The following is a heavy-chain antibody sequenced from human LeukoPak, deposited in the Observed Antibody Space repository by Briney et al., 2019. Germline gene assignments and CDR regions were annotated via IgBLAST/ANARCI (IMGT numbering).Heavy chain of an antibody. Sequence: GGSLRLSCAASGFTFSSYAMSWVRQAPGKGLEWVAATSGSGVNSYYADSVRGRFTISRDNSQNTLYLQMDSLRAEDTALYYCAKEYSGYDFDYRGQGTLVTVSS. J-gene: IGHJ4*02. D-gene: IGHD5-12*01. CDR3: AKEYSGYDFDY. CDR1: GFTFSSYA. CDR2: TSGSGVNS. V-gene: IGHV3-23*01.